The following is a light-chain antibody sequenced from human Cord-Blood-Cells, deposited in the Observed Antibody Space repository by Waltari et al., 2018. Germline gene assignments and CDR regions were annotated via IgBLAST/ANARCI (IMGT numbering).Light chain of an antibody. Sequence: IVLTQSPGTLSLSPGERDTLPCRASQSVSSSYLAWYQQKPGQAPRLLIYGESSRATGIPDRFSGSGSGTDFTLTISRLEPEDFAVYYCQQYGSSPWTFGQGTKVEIK. CDR3: QQYGSSPWT. CDR1: QSVSSSY. V-gene: IGKV3-20*01. J-gene: IGKJ1*01. CDR2: GES.